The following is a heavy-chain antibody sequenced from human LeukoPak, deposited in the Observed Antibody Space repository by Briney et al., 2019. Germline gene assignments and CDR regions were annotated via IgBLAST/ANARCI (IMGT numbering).Heavy chain of an antibody. CDR2: INPNSGGT. CDR1: GYTFTGYY. Sequence: ASVKVSCKASGYTFTGYYMHWVRQAPGQGLEWMGRINPNSGGTNYAQKFQGRVTMTRDTSISTAYMELSRLRSDDTAVYYCATATLAARPVRYSWFDPWGQGTLVTVSS. J-gene: IGHJ5*02. V-gene: IGHV1-2*06. CDR3: ATATLAARPVRYSWFDP. D-gene: IGHD6-6*01.